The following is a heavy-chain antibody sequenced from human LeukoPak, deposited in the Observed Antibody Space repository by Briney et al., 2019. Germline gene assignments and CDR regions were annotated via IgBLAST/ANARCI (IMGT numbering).Heavy chain of an antibody. CDR2: INPNTGGT. CDR1: GYTFTGYY. V-gene: IGHV1-2*02. D-gene: IGHD1-7*01. Sequence: ASVKVSCKASGYTFTGYYFNWVRQAPGHRLEWLGWINPNTGGTNYAQKFQGRVTMTWDTSITTAYMELRGLRSDDTAVYYCACSSGTGTKRNYYYYMDVWGKGATVTVSS. J-gene: IGHJ6*03. CDR3: ACSSGTGTKRNYYYYMDV.